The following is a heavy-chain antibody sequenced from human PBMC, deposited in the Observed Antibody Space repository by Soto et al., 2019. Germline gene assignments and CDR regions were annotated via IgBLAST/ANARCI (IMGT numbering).Heavy chain of an antibody. J-gene: IGHJ4*02. CDR3: AKDRRMLASFEY. D-gene: IGHD2-15*01. CDR1: GFTVSSKY. CDR2: IQSGGPT. Sequence: GGSLRLSCAASGFTVSSKYMSWVRQAPGKGLEWVSLIQSGGPTYYADSVKGRFTISRDNSENTLHLQMNSLRAEDTAVYYCAKDRRMLASFEYWGQGTLVTVSS. V-gene: IGHV3-66*01.